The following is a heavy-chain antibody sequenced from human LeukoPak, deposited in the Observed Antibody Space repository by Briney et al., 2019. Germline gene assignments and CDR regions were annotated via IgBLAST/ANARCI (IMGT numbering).Heavy chain of an antibody. V-gene: IGHV3-72*01. CDR3: ARACERPYYFDY. CDR1: GFTFSDHY. CDR2: TRNKANSYTT. Sequence: GGSLRLSCAASGFTFSDHYMDWVRQAPGEGLEWVGRTRNKANSYTTEYAASVKGRFTISRDDSKNSLYLQMNSLNTEDTAVYYCARACERPYYFDYWGQGTLATVSS. J-gene: IGHJ4*02.